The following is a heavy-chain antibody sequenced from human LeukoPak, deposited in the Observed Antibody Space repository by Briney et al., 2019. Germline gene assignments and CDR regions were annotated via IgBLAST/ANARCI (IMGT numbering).Heavy chain of an antibody. V-gene: IGHV3-23*01. D-gene: IGHD6-19*01. Sequence: QPGGSLRLSCAASGFTFSSYAMSWVRQAPGKGLEWVSSISGSGYTTYYADSVKGRFTISRDNSKATLLLHMSSLRVEDTAVYYCAKGDSAAWLESWVDHWGQGTLVTVSS. CDR1: GFTFSSYA. J-gene: IGHJ5*02. CDR2: ISGSGYTT. CDR3: AKGDSAAWLESWVDH.